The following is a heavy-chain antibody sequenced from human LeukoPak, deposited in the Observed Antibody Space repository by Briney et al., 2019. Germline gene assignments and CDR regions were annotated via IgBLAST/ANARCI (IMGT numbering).Heavy chain of an antibody. CDR3: AKVNAGSAFDY. Sequence: VQPGGSLRLSCAASGFTFSSYWMHWVRQAPGKGLVWVSRINSDGSSTSYADSVKGRFTISRDNAKNTLYLQMNSLRAEDTAVYYCAKVNAGSAFDYWGQGTLVTVSS. CDR1: GFTFSSYW. CDR2: INSDGSST. J-gene: IGHJ4*02. V-gene: IGHV3-74*01.